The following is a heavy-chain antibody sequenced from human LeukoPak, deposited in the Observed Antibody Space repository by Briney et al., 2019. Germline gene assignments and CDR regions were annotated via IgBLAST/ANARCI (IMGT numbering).Heavy chain of an antibody. V-gene: IGHV4-59*01. CDR3: ARLRRDGYSHFDY. J-gene: IGHJ4*02. CDR1: GGSISSYY. Sequence: PSETLSLTCTVSGGSISSYYWSWIRQPPGKGLEWIGHIYYSGNTNYNPSLKSRVTISVDTSKNQFSLNLSSVTAADTAVYYCARLRRDGYSHFDYWGQGTLVTVSS. D-gene: IGHD5-24*01. CDR2: IYYSGNT.